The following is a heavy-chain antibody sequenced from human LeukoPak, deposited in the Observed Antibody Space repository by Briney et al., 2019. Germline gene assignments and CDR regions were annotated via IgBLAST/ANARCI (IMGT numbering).Heavy chain of an antibody. CDR3: ATDIDSGSYGGY. D-gene: IGHD1-26*01. V-gene: IGHV1-8*03. CDR2: MNPNSGNT. J-gene: IGHJ4*02. Sequence: ASVKVSCKASGYTFTSYDINWVRQATGQGLEWMGWMNPNSGNTGYAQKFQGRVTITRNTSISTAYMELSSLRSEDTAVYYCATDIDSGSYGGYWGQGTLVTVSS. CDR1: GYTFTSYD.